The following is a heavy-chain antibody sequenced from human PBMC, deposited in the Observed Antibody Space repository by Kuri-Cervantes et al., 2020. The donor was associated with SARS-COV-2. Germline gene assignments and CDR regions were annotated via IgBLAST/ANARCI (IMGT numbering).Heavy chain of an antibody. CDR2: IIPILGTA. CDR1: VGTFSSYA. D-gene: IGHD6-19*01. J-gene: IGHJ4*02. V-gene: IGHV1-69*04. Sequence: SSVNVSCKASVGTFSSYAISWVRQAPGQGLEWMGRIIPILGTANYAQKFQGRVTITADKSTSTAYMELSSLSPEDTAVYYCARDKGGYSSGSFDYWGQGTLVTVSS. CDR3: ARDKGGYSSGSFDY.